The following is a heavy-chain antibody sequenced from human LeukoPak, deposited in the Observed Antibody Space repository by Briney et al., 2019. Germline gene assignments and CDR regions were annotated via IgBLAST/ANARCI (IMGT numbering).Heavy chain of an antibody. CDR3: ARASRDYYDSSGYYYQDAFDI. J-gene: IGHJ3*02. Sequence: SETLSLTCTVSGGSISSYYWSWIRQPAGKGLEWIGRIYTSGSTNYNPSLKSRVTMSVDTSKNQFSLKLSSVTAADTAVYYCARASRDYYDSSGYYYQDAFDIWGQGTMVTVSS. CDR2: IYTSGST. CDR1: GGSISSYY. V-gene: IGHV4-4*07. D-gene: IGHD3-22*01.